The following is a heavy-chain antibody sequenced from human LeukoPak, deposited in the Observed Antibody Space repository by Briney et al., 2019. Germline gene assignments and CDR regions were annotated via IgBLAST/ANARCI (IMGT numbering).Heavy chain of an antibody. V-gene: IGHV3-48*03. CDR3: ASNLRAAMVYYYYYMDV. CDR1: GFIFSSYE. Sequence: PGGSLRLSCAASGFIFSSYEMNWVRQAPGKGLEWVSYISSSGSTIYYADSVKGRFTISRDNAKNSLYLQMNSLRAEDTAVYYCASNLRAAMVYYYYYMDVWGKGTTVTVSS. J-gene: IGHJ6*03. CDR2: ISSSGSTI. D-gene: IGHD5-18*01.